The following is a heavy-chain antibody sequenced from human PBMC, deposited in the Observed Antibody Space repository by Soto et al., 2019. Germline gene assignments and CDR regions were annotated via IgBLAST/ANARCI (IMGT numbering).Heavy chain of an antibody. V-gene: IGHV3-21*01. D-gene: IGHD3-10*01. CDR2: ISSSSSYI. CDR3: ARGGGQGSGGKYGMDV. Sequence: EVQLVESGGGLVKPGGSLRLSCAASGFTFSSYSMNWVRQAPGKGLEWVSSISSSSSYIYYADSVKGRFTISRDNAKNSLYLQMDSLRAEDTAVYYCARGGGQGSGGKYGMDVWGQGTTVTVSS. J-gene: IGHJ6*02. CDR1: GFTFSSYS.